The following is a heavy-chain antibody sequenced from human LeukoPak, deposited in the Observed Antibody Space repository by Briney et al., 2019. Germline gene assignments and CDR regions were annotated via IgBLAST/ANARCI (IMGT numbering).Heavy chain of an antibody. D-gene: IGHD1-26*01. J-gene: IGHJ6*03. CDR2: ISGSGGST. V-gene: IGHV3-23*01. CDR3: AKVGELEYYYYYMDV. CDR1: GFTFSSYS. Sequence: TGGSLRLSCAASGFTFSSYSMNWVRQAPGKGLEWVSAISGSGGSTYYADSVKGRFTISRDNSKNTLSLQMNSLRAEDTAVYYCAKVGELEYYYYYMDVWGKGTTVTISS.